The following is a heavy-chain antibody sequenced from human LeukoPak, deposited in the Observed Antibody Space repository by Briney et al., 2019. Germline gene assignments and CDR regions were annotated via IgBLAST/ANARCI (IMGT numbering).Heavy chain of an antibody. CDR1: GFTFSSYA. CDR3: ARDLYGDYSHDY. V-gene: IGHV3-48*01. D-gene: IGHD4-17*01. CDR2: ISGSASTI. Sequence: GGSLRLSCAASGFTFSSYAMSWVRQAPGKGLEWLSSISGSASTIYYADSVKGRFTISRDNAKNSLYLQMNSLRAEDTAVYYCARDLYGDYSHDYWGQGTLVTVSS. J-gene: IGHJ4*02.